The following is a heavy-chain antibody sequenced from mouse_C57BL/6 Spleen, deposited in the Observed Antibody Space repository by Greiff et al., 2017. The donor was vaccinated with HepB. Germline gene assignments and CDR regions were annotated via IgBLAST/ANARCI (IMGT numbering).Heavy chain of an antibody. D-gene: IGHD2-10*01. J-gene: IGHJ4*01. CDR3: ASGGLPSMDY. Sequence: EVKLQESGPGLVKPSQSLSLTCSVTGYSITSGYYWNWIRQFPGNKLEWMGYISYDGSNNYNPSLKNRISITRDTSKNQFFLKLNSVTTEDTATYYCASGGLPSMDYWGQGTSVTVSS. V-gene: IGHV3-6*01. CDR2: ISYDGSN. CDR1: GYSITSGYY.